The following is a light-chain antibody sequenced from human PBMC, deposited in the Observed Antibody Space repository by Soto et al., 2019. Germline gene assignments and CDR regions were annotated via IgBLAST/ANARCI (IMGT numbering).Light chain of an antibody. J-gene: IGKJ2*01. CDR1: QSVNNN. CDR3: QQYNNWPRT. CDR2: GAS. V-gene: IGKV3-15*01. Sequence: EIVMTQSPATLSLSPGERATLSCRASQSVNNNVAWYQQKPGQAPRLLIYGASTRATGIPARVSGSRSGTEFTLTISSLQSEDFAVYYCQQYNNWPRTFGQGTKLDIK.